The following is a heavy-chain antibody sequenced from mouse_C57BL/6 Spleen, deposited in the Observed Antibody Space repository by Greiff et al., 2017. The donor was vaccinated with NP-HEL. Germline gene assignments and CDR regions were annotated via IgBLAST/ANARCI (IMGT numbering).Heavy chain of an antibody. CDR3: ARRGYSNYDAMDY. V-gene: IGHV1-76*01. CDR1: GYTFTDYY. Sequence: QVQLQQSGAELVRPGASVKLSCKASGYTFTDYYINWVKQRPGQGLEWIARIYPGSGNTYYNEKFKGKATLTAEKSSSTAYMQLRSLTSEDSAVYFCARRGYSNYDAMDYWGQGTSVTVSS. D-gene: IGHD2-5*01. J-gene: IGHJ4*01. CDR2: IYPGSGNT.